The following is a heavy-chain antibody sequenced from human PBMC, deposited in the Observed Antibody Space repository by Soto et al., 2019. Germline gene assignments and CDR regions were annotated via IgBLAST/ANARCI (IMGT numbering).Heavy chain of an antibody. Sequence: GGSLRLSYAASGFSLSTNTMHWFRKVLDKGLEWVASISNDGRRKYYADFVKGRFTISRDTANNILYLEMNSLRAEETSLYYCARVATAITYDFWGQGTQVTVSS. J-gene: IGHJ4*02. V-gene: IGHV3-30*04. CDR2: ISNDGRRK. CDR3: ARVATAITYDF. CDR1: GFSLSTNT. D-gene: IGHD3-10*01.